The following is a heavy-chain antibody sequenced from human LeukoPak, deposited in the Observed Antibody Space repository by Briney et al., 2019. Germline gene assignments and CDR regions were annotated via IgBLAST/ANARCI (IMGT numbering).Heavy chain of an antibody. CDR2: IYTSGST. CDR3: ARDLLGRDFWSGYPYYYFDY. J-gene: IGHJ4*02. Sequence: SQTLSLTCTVSGGSISSGSYYWSWIRQPAGKGLEWIGRIYTSGSTNYNPSLKSRVTMSVDTSKNQFSLKLSSVTAADTAVYYCARDLLGRDFWSGYPYYYFDYWGQGTLVTVSS. D-gene: IGHD3-3*01. V-gene: IGHV4-61*02. CDR1: GGSISSGSYY.